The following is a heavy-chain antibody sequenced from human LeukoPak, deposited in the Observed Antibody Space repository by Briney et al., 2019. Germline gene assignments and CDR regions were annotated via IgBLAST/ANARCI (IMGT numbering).Heavy chain of an antibody. Sequence: PSETLSLTCTVSGGSIRGYYWSWIRQPPGKGLEWIGYIYNSGSGSTNYNPSLKSRVTVSVDTSKNHFSLKLSSVTAADTAVYYCARRGGHAGSFDYWGQGTLVTVSS. V-gene: IGHV4-59*08. CDR3: ARRGGHAGSFDY. CDR1: GGSIRGYY. CDR2: IYNSGSGST. J-gene: IGHJ4*02. D-gene: IGHD2-15*01.